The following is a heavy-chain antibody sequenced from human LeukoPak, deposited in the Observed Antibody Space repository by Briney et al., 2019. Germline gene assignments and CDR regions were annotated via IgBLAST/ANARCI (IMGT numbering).Heavy chain of an antibody. J-gene: IGHJ3*02. Sequence: SETLSLTCTVSGGSISSYYWSWIRQPPGKGLEGIGYIYYSGSTNYNPSLKSRATISVDTSKNQFSLKLSSVTAADTAVYYCARDVDTISLAFDIWGQGTMVTVSS. CDR3: ARDVDTISLAFDI. D-gene: IGHD3-9*01. V-gene: IGHV4-59*12. CDR1: GGSISSYY. CDR2: IYYSGST.